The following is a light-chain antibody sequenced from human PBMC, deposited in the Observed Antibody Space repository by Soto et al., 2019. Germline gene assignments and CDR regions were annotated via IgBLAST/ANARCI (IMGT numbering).Light chain of an antibody. CDR2: GAS. Sequence: ESILTQSPGTLSLSPGETVTLSCRASQSVPSRYLVWYQQKPGQVPRLLIHGASTRATGIPDRISGSGSGTDFTLTISRLEPEDFAVYFCHHYCRTPTFGQGTRLQIK. J-gene: IGKJ5*01. CDR3: HHYCRTPT. CDR1: QSVPSRY. V-gene: IGKV3-20*01.